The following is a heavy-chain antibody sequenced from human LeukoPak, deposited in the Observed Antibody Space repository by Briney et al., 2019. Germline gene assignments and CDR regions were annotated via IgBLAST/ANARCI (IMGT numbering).Heavy chain of an antibody. J-gene: IGHJ4*02. D-gene: IGHD3-10*01. CDR3: ARGGSVFAYFFDY. CDR2: ISGSGGTT. Sequence: GGSLRLSCAASGFTFSSLWMSWARLTPGKGLEWVSAISGSGGTTYYTDSVKGRFTISRDSSTNTLYLQLSSLRAEDTAIYYCARGGSVFAYFFDYWGQGTLVTVSS. CDR1: GFTFSSLW. V-gene: IGHV3-23*01.